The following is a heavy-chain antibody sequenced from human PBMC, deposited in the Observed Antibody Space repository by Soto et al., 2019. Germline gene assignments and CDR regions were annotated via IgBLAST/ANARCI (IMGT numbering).Heavy chain of an antibody. V-gene: IGHV3-43*01. Sequence: EVQLVESGGIVVQPGGSLRLSCVASGFTFDDYTMHWVRQAPGKGLEWVSLISRGGDITYYADSVKGRFTVSRDNSKNSLYVQMNSLRTEDTALYYCAKDQGASGWYSLDYWGQGTLVSVSS. D-gene: IGHD6-19*01. CDR2: ISRGGDIT. CDR1: GFTFDDYT. J-gene: IGHJ4*02. CDR3: AKDQGASGWYSLDY.